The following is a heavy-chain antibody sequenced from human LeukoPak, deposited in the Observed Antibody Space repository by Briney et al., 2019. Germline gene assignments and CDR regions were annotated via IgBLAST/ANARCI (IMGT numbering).Heavy chain of an antibody. CDR2: INGRGTYI. Sequence: PGGSLRLSCAASGFTFSDYFMSWVRQAPGKGLEWLSYINGRGTYIDYAESLKGRITISRDNAQNSLYLQMNSLRVEDTAVYYCARSGRKATEIDYWGQGTLVTVSS. D-gene: IGHD1-1*01. CDR1: GFTFSDYF. J-gene: IGHJ4*02. CDR3: ARSGRKATEIDY. V-gene: IGHV3-11*06.